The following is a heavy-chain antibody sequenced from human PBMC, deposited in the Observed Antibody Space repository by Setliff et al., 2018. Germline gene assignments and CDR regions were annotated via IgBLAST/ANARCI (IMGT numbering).Heavy chain of an antibody. CDR1: GGSISNYY. Sequence: PSETLSLTCTVSGGSISNYYWSWIRQPAGKGLEWIGRIYTSGSTNYNPSLKSRFTISMDTSKNQFSLKVSSVTAADTAVYYCARSFSRAEKFLLDYWGQGALVTVSS. CDR2: IYTSGST. V-gene: IGHV4-4*07. CDR3: ARSFSRAEKFLLDY. J-gene: IGHJ4*02.